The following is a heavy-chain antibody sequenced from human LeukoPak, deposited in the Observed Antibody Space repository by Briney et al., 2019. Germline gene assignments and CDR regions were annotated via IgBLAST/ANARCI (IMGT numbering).Heavy chain of an antibody. CDR2: IYSGGST. CDR3: SRDVGGLNMEQLENDAFDI. CDR1: GFTVSSNY. J-gene: IGHJ3*02. Sequence: GGSLRLSCAASGFTVSSNYMSWVRQAPGKGLEWVSVIYSGGSTYYADSVKGRFTISRDNAKNSLYLQMNSLRAEDTAVYYCSRDVGGLNMEQLENDAFDIWGQGTMVTVSS. V-gene: IGHV3-66*01. D-gene: IGHD6-13*01.